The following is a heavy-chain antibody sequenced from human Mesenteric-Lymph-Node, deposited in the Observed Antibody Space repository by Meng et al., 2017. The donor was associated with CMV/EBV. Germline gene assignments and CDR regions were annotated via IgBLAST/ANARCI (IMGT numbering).Heavy chain of an antibody. Sequence: ASVKVSCKASGYTFTNYFMHWVRQAPGQGLEWMGIINPSGGSTTYAQKFQGRITMTRDTSTSTVYMELSSLRSDDTAVYYCARAYYYDSSGYTIWGQGTLVTVSS. CDR3: ARAYYYDSSGYTI. CDR2: INPSGGST. V-gene: IGHV1-46*01. D-gene: IGHD3-22*01. CDR1: GYTFTNYF. J-gene: IGHJ4*02.